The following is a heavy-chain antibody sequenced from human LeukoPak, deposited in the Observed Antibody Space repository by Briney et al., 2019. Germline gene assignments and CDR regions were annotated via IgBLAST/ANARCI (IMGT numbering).Heavy chain of an antibody. Sequence: GGSLRLSCVASGFTFSSYAMSWVRQAPGKGLEWVSAISGSGGSTYYADSVKGRYTISRDNSKNTVYLQMNSLRAEDTAVYYCAKDWDGYNPADAWGQGTMVIVSS. J-gene: IGHJ3*01. CDR1: GFTFSSYA. D-gene: IGHD5-24*01. CDR3: AKDWDGYNPADA. CDR2: ISGSGGST. V-gene: IGHV3-23*01.